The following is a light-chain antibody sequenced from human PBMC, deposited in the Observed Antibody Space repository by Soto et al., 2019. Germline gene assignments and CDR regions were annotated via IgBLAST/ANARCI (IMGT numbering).Light chain of an antibody. CDR1: SGDIGGYDY. CDR2: EVT. J-gene: IGLJ1*01. Sequence: QSVLTQPPSASGSPGQSVTISCTGTSGDIGGYDYVSWYQQNPGKAPKLMIYEVTKRPLGVPDRFSGSKSGNTASLTVSGLQAEDEADYYCSSYAGSNNPYVFGTGTK. CDR3: SSYAGSNNPYV. V-gene: IGLV2-8*01.